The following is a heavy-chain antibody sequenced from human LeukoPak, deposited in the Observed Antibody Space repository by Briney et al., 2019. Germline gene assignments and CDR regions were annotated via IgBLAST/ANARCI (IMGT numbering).Heavy chain of an antibody. CDR3: ATVSLKEYYYYDGMDV. Sequence: ASVKVSCKVSGYTLTELSMHWVRQAPGKGLEWMGGFDPEDGETIYAQKFQGRVTMTEDTSTDTAYMELSSLRSEDTAVYYCATVSLKEYYYYDGMDVWGQGTTVTVSS. CDR2: FDPEDGET. V-gene: IGHV1-24*01. CDR1: GYTLTELS. J-gene: IGHJ6*02.